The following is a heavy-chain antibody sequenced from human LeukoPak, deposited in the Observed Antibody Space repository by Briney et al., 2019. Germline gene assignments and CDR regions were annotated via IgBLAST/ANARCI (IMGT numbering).Heavy chain of an antibody. Sequence: GESLKISCKGSGYSFTSYWIGWVRQMPGKGLEWMGIIYPGDSDTRYSPSFQGQVTISADKSISTAYLQWSSLKASDTAMYYCARSGGGEDGYNYGWALSWFDPWGQGTLVTVSS. J-gene: IGHJ5*02. CDR2: IYPGDSDT. D-gene: IGHD5-24*01. CDR3: ARSGGGEDGYNYGWALSWFDP. V-gene: IGHV5-51*01. CDR1: GYSFTSYW.